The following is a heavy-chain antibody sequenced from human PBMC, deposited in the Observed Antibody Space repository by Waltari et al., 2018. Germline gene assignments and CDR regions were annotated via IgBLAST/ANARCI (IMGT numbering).Heavy chain of an antibody. CDR2: IYTSGST. J-gene: IGHJ6*03. Sequence: QVQLQESGPGLVKPSETLSLTCTVSGGSISSYYWSWIRQPAGKGLEWIGRIYTSGSTNYNPSLKSRVTMSVDTSKNQFSLKLSSVTAADTAVYYCARSGVTGEIIGGYYYMDVWGKGTTVTVSS. CDR1: GGSISSYY. CDR3: ARSGVTGEIIGGYYYMDV. D-gene: IGHD3-3*01. V-gene: IGHV4-4*07.